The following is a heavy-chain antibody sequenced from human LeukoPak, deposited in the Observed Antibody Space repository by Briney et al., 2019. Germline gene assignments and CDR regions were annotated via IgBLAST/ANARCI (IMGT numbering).Heavy chain of an antibody. CDR2: ISSSGSTI. CDR3: ARATLAVGDRDWAYYFDF. D-gene: IGHD6-19*01. CDR1: GFTFSDYY. Sequence: GGSLRLSCAASGFTFSDYYMSWIRQAPGKGLEWLSYISSSGSTIYYADSVKGRFTISRDNAKNSLYLLMNSLRAEDTAVYYCARATLAVGDRDWAYYFDFWGQGTLVTVSS. J-gene: IGHJ4*02. V-gene: IGHV3-11*01.